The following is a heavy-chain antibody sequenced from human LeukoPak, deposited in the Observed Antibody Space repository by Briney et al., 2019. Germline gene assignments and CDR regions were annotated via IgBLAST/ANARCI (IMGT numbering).Heavy chain of an antibody. Sequence: GGSLRLSCAASGFTFSSYAMSWVRQAPGKGLEWVSAISGSGGSTYYADSVKGRFTISRDNSKNTLYLQTNSLRAEDTAVYYCASRAPYYYRPRIDYWGQGTLVTVSS. V-gene: IGHV3-23*01. D-gene: IGHD3-10*01. CDR2: ISGSGGST. CDR1: GFTFSSYA. CDR3: ASRAPYYYRPRIDY. J-gene: IGHJ4*02.